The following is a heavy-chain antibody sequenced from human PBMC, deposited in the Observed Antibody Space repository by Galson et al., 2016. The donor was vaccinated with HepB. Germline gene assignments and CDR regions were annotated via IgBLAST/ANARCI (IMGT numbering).Heavy chain of an antibody. V-gene: IGHV1-3*01. CDR2: INGGNGDT. CDR3: AKTWGSGSADYYYYALDV. D-gene: IGHD3-10*01. J-gene: IGHJ6*02. CDR1: GYTFTAFS. Sequence: SVKVSCKASGYTFTAFSMHWVRQAPGQRPEWMGWINGGNGDTQYSQILQGRVTLSVDASASAVYMELRGLTSEDSAVYYCAKTWGSGSADYYYYALDVWGQGTTVNVSS.